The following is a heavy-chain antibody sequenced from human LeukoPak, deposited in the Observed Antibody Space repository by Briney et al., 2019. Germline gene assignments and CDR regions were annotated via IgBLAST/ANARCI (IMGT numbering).Heavy chain of an antibody. Sequence: PGGSLRPSCAASGFTFDDYTMHWVRQAPGKGLEWVSLISWDGGSTYYADSVKGRFTISRVNSKNSLYLQMNSLRTEDTALYYCAKDLRPHADNYFDYWGQGTLVTVSS. CDR3: AKDLRPHADNYFDY. J-gene: IGHJ4*02. V-gene: IGHV3-43*01. CDR2: ISWDGGST. CDR1: GFTFDDYT.